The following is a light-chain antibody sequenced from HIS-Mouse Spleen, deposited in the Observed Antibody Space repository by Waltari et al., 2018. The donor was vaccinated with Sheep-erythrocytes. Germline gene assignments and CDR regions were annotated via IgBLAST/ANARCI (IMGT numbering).Light chain of an antibody. CDR1: QSISSW. CDR3: QQYNSYPLT. Sequence: DIQMTQSPSTLSASVGDRVTITCRASQSISSWLAWYQQKPGKAPKLLIYKASSLASGVPSRFSGSGAGTEVTLTISSLQPDDFATYYCQQYNSYPLTVGGGTKVEIK. J-gene: IGKJ4*01. V-gene: IGKV1-5*03. CDR2: KAS.